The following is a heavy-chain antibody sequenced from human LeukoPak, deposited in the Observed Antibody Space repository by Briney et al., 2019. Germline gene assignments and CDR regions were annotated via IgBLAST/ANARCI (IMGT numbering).Heavy chain of an antibody. J-gene: IGHJ5*02. V-gene: IGHV1-46*01. CDR1: GYTFTNDY. D-gene: IGHD1-26*01. CDR3: ARDNSVGDYAWWFDP. CDR2: ITPSGGST. Sequence: GASVKVSCMASGYTFTNDYMHWVRQSPGQGLEWFGLITPSGGSTWYAQKFQGKVTMTRDMSTSTDYMELSSLRSEDTAVYYCARDNSVGDYAWWFDPWGQGTLVTVSS.